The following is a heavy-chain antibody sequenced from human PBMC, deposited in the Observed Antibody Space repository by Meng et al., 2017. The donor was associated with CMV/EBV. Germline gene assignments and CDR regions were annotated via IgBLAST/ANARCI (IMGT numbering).Heavy chain of an antibody. J-gene: IGHJ4*02. CDR1: GSTFTGYY. CDR2: INPNSGGT. V-gene: IGHV1-2*02. Sequence: LVQSGAEVKKPGATVKGSCKASGSTFTGYYMHWVRQAPGQGLEWMGWINPNSGGTNYAQKFQGRVTMTRDTSISTAYMELSRLRSDDTAVYYCARTPSYSGSQRPFDYWGQGTLVTVSS. D-gene: IGHD1-26*01. CDR3: ARTPSYSGSQRPFDY.